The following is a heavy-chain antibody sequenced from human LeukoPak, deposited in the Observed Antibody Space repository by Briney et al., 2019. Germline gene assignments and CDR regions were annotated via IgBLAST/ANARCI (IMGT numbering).Heavy chain of an antibody. Sequence: GASVKVSCKASGYTFTSYYMHWVRQAPGQGLEWMGIINPSCGSTSYAQKFQGRVTMTRDTFTSTVYMELSSLRSADTAVYYCASHGTYGSGSYYHELFLGYWGQGTLVTVSS. CDR1: GYTFTSYY. CDR2: INPSCGST. CDR3: ASHGTYGSGSYYHELFLGY. D-gene: IGHD3-10*01. V-gene: IGHV1-46*01. J-gene: IGHJ4*02.